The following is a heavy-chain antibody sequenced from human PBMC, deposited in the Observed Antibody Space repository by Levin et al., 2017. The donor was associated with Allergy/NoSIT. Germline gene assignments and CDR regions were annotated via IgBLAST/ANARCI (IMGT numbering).Heavy chain of an antibody. D-gene: IGHD1-26*01. CDR3: ERDNQRAVGATRYPFDL. J-gene: IGHJ3*01. V-gene: IGHV3-64*02. Sequence: GGSLRLSCAASGFSFSTYAMHWVRQAPGKGLEYVSTITSDGTSTFYQESVRGRFTISRDNSKKTLYLQMGSLGAEDMAVYYWERDNQRAVGATRYPFDLWGQGTMVTVSS. CDR2: ITSDGTST. CDR1: GFSFSTYA.